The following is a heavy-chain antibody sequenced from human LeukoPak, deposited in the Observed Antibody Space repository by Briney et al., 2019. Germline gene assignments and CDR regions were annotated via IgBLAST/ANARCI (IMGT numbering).Heavy chain of an antibody. V-gene: IGHV5-51*01. CDR1: GYSFTSYW. D-gene: IGHD3-3*01. Sequence: GESLKISCKGSGYSFTSYWIGWVRQMPGKGLEWMGIIYPGDSDTRYSPSFQGQVTISADKSISTAYLQWSSLKASDTAMYYCAGFPLSRHDFWSGYDGMDVWGQGTTVTVSS. CDR3: AGFPLSRHDFWSGYDGMDV. CDR2: IYPGDSDT. J-gene: IGHJ6*02.